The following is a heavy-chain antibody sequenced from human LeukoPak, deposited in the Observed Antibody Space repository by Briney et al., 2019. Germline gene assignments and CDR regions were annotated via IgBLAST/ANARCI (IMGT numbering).Heavy chain of an antibody. Sequence: SETLSLTCTVSGGSLSTYYWSWIRQPAGEGLEWIGRISRSGSTDYNPSLKSRVTMSVDTSNNQFSLKLSSVTAADTAVYYCAYSYGWYYYGMDVWGQGTTVTVSS. CDR2: ISRSGST. J-gene: IGHJ6*02. CDR1: GGSLSTYY. CDR3: AYSYGWYYYGMDV. V-gene: IGHV4-4*07. D-gene: IGHD5-18*01.